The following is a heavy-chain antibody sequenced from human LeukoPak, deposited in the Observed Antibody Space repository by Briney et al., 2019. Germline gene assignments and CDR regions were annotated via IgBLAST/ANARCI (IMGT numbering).Heavy chain of an antibody. CDR1: GGSFSGYY. D-gene: IGHD6-13*01. CDR3: ARGYSSSWLTFDH. CDR2: INHSGST. V-gene: IGHV4-34*01. Sequence: SETLSLTCAVYGGSFSGYYWSWIRQPPGKGLEWIGEINHSGSTNYNPSLKSRVTISVDTSKNQFSLKLSSVTAADTAVYYCARGYSSSWLTFDHWGQGTLVTVSS. J-gene: IGHJ4*02.